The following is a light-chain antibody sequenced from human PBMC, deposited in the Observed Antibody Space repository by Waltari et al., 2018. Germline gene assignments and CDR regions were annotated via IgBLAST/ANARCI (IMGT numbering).Light chain of an antibody. CDR3: LQHGSFPFT. CDR1: QSLNDW. J-gene: IGKJ3*01. CDR2: KAS. V-gene: IGKV1-5*03. Sequence: DIHMTQSPSTLSASVGDRVTITCRASQSLNDWLAWYQQKPGEAPHHLIYKASTLQTGGPSRFRGTGSGTEYTLTISSFQPDDSATYYCLQHGSFPFTFGPGTHVDIK.